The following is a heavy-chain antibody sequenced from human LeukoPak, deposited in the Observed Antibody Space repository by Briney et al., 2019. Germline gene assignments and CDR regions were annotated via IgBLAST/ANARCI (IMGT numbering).Heavy chain of an antibody. CDR3: AKGSSSGTVDY. CDR2: ISYDGTNK. J-gene: IGHJ4*02. CDR1: GFTFSNYD. D-gene: IGHD3-22*01. V-gene: IGHV3-30*18. Sequence: GGSLRLSCAAFGFTFSNYDMHWVRQAPGKGLEWVAFISYDGTNKYYADSVKGRFTFSRNNSKYTLYLQMNSLRAEDTAVYYCAKGSSSGTVDYWGQGTLVAVSS.